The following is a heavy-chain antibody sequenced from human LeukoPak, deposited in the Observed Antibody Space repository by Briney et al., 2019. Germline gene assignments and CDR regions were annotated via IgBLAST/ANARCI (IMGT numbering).Heavy chain of an antibody. CDR3: AKRAGSGYSSSWYYFDY. CDR1: GFTFSSYA. V-gene: IGHV3-23*01. D-gene: IGHD6-13*01. Sequence: TGGSLRLSCAASGFTFSSYAMSWVRQAPGKGLEWVSAISGSGGSTYYADSVKGRFTISRDNSKNTLYLQMNSLRAEDTAVDYCAKRAGSGYSSSWYYFDYWGQGTLVTVSS. J-gene: IGHJ4*02. CDR2: ISGSGGST.